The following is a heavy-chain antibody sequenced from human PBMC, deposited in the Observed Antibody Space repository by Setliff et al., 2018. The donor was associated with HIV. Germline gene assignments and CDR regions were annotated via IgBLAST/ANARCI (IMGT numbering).Heavy chain of an antibody. CDR3: ARHSLGNIGNYIRIGAIDI. J-gene: IGHJ3*02. D-gene: IGHD4-4*01. V-gene: IGHV4-34*01. CDR1: GGSFSGYY. Sequence: SETLSLTCAVYGGSFSGYYWNWIRQSPGKGLEWIGTIYYSGTTHYNPSLNSRVIISVDTSKNQFSLRLNSVTAADTAVYYCARHSLGNIGNYIRIGAIDIWGQGTMVTVSS. CDR2: IYYSGTT.